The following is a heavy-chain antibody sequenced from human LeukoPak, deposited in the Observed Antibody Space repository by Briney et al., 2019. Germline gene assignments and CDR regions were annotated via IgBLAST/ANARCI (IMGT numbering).Heavy chain of an antibody. CDR1: GYTFTSYD. CDR3: AREHGYYDILTGYYRPDAFDI. D-gene: IGHD3-9*01. V-gene: IGHV1-18*01. Sequence: ASVKVSCKASGYTFTSYDINWVRQAPGQGLEWMGWISAYNGNTNYAQKLQGRVTMTTDTSTSTAYMELRSLRSDDTAVYYCAREHGYYDILTGYYRPDAFDIWGQGTMVTVSS. CDR2: ISAYNGNT. J-gene: IGHJ3*02.